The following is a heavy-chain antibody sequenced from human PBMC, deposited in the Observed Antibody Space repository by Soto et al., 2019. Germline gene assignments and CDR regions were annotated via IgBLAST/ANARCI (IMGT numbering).Heavy chain of an antibody. J-gene: IGHJ4*02. CDR3: ARELADCSSTSCGFDY. Sequence: SETLSLTCTVSGCSISIYYWSWIRQPPGKGLEWIGYIYYSGSTNYNPSLKSRVTISVDTSKNQFSLKLSSVTAADTAVYYCARELADCSSTSCGFDYWGQGTLVTVSS. CDR2: IYYSGST. D-gene: IGHD2-2*01. V-gene: IGHV4-59*01. CDR1: GCSISIYY.